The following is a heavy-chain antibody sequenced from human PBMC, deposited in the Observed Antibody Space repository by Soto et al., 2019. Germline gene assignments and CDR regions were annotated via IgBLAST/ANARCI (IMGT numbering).Heavy chain of an antibody. J-gene: IGHJ4*02. Sequence: ASVKVSCKVSGYTLTELSMHWVRQAPGKGLEWMGGFDPEDGETIYAQKFQGRVTMTEDTSTDTAYMELSSLRSEDTAVYYCATDVIGRGQYYFDYWGQGTLVTVSS. V-gene: IGHV1-24*01. D-gene: IGHD3-10*01. CDR2: FDPEDGET. CDR3: ATDVIGRGQYYFDY. CDR1: GYTLTELS.